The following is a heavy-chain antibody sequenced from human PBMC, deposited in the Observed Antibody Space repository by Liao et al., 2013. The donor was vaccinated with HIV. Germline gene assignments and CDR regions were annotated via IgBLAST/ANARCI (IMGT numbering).Heavy chain of an antibody. CDR2: IYYSGST. J-gene: IGHJ4*02. CDR1: GGSISSYY. CDR3: ARDGPNIFDY. D-gene: IGHD1/OR15-1a*01. Sequence: QVQLQESGPGLVKPSETLSLTCTVSGGSISSYYWGWIRQPPGKGLEWIGSIYYSGSTYYNPSLKSRVTISVDTSKNQFSLKLTSVTAADTAVYYCARDGPNIFDYWGQGALVTVSS. V-gene: IGHV4-39*07.